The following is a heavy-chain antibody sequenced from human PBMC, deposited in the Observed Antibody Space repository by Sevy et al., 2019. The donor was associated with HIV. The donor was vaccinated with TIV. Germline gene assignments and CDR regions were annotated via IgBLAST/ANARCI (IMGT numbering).Heavy chain of an antibody. Sequence: SETLSLTCTVSGGSISSYYWSWIRQPPGKGLEWIGYIYYSGSTNYNPSLRSRVTISVDTSKNQFSLKLSFVTAADTAVYYCATYYYGSGSYSYFDYWGQGTLVTVSS. D-gene: IGHD3-10*01. CDR3: ATYYYGSGSYSYFDY. CDR1: GGSISSYY. V-gene: IGHV4-59*01. CDR2: IYYSGST. J-gene: IGHJ4*02.